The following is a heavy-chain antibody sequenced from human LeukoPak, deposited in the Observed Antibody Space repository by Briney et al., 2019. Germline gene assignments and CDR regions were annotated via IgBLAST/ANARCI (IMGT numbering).Heavy chain of an antibody. CDR3: ARAIAVAGEVYYYYGMDV. J-gene: IGHJ6*02. CDR2: IIPIFGTA. Sequence: GSSVKVSCKASGGTFSSYAISWVRQAPGQGLEWMGGIIPIFGTANYAQKFQGRVTITADESTSTAYMELRSLRSEDTAVYYCARAIAVAGEVYYYYGMDVWGQGTTVTVSS. D-gene: IGHD6-19*01. CDR1: GGTFSSYA. V-gene: IGHV1-69*01.